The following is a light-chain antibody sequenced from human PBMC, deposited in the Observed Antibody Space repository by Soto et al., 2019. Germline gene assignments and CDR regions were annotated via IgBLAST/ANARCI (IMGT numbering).Light chain of an antibody. CDR1: QSVSSNY. CDR2: GAS. J-gene: IGKJ4*01. Sequence: IVLTQSPGNLSLSPGDRATLSCRASQSVSSNYLGWYQQKPGQAPRLRLYGASSRAIGIPVRFSGSGSGTDFTLAISILEPEDVAVYYCQQYDTSPPLTFGGGTKVEIK. CDR3: QQYDTSPPLT. V-gene: IGKV3-20*01.